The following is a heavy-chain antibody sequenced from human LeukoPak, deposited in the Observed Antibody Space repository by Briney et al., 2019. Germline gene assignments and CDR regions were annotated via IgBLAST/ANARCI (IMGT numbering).Heavy chain of an antibody. D-gene: IGHD4-17*01. V-gene: IGHV1-2*02. J-gene: IGHJ4*02. CDR2: INPNICCA. CDR1: GYTFTDYY. Sequence: ASVKVSCKASGYTFTDYYVHWVRQAPGQGLEWMGWINPNICCANYARKFQGRVTMTRDTSISTAYMEVSRLRSDDTAVYYCARGLGTVTTLNNYVADWGQGTLVTLSS. CDR3: ARGLGTVTTLNNYVAD.